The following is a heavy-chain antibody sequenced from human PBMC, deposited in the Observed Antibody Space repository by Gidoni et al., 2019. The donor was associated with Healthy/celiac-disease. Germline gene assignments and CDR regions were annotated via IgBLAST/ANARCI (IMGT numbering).Heavy chain of an antibody. Sequence: QLQLQESGPGLVKPSETLSLTCTVSGGSISSSSYYWGWIRQPPGKGLEWIGSIYYSGSTYYNPSLKSRVTISVDTSKNQFSLKLSSVTAADTAVYYCARDREMATIAYYYYYGMDVWGQGTTVTVSS. CDR1: GGSISSSSYY. CDR3: ARDREMATIAYYYYYGMDV. J-gene: IGHJ6*02. CDR2: IYYSGST. V-gene: IGHV4-39*07. D-gene: IGHD5-12*01.